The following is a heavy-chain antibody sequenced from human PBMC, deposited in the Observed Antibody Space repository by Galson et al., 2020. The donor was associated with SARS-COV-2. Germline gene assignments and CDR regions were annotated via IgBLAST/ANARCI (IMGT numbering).Heavy chain of an antibody. J-gene: IGHJ4*02. CDR3: ARFWSTGAWYGGAFDY. V-gene: IGHV4-31*03. CDR2: NYYSGST. D-gene: IGHD3-10*01. CDR1: GGYISSGGYY. Sequence: SETLTLTCTVSGGYISSGGYYWSWIRQHPGKGLEWIGYNYYSGSTYYNPSLKSRVTISVDTSKNQFSLKLSSVTAADTAVYYCARFWSTGAWYGGAFDYWGQGTLVTVSS.